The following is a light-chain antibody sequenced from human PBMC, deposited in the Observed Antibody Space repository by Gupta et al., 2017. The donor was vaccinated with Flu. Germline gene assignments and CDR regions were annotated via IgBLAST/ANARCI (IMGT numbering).Light chain of an antibody. J-gene: IGLJ3*02. CDR2: DDS. CDR3: PVWDSSRDQVV. CDR1: NIGSKS. Sequence: SYVLTQPPSVSVAPGHTASITCGGHNIGSKSVHWYQQKPGQAPVRFVDDDSDRPSGIPERFAGKNAGKTERRNISRVEAGDEADYYCPVWDSSRDQVVFGGGTKLTVL. V-gene: IGLV3-21*02.